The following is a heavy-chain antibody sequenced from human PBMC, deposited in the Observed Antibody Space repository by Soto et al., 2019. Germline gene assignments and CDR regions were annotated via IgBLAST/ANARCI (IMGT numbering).Heavy chain of an antibody. D-gene: IGHD1-26*01. CDR2: IYSDGFT. J-gene: IGHJ4*02. Sequence: EVPLVESGGGLVQPGGSLRLSCAASGFTVSSNYMSWVRQTPGKGLEWVSVIYSDGFTYYADSVKGRFTSSRDNSKNTLYLQINSLRAEDTAVDYCASSFTGGVGACAFDYWGQGTLVTVSS. CDR3: ASSFTGGVGACAFDY. V-gene: IGHV3-66*01. CDR1: GFTVSSNY.